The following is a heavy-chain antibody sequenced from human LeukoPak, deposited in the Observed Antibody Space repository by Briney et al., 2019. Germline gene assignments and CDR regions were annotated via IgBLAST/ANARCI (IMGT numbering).Heavy chain of an antibody. D-gene: IGHD1-26*01. CDR2: IYKSGST. CDR1: GGSISTYF. J-gene: IGHJ5*02. CDR3: ARGRGATGRWFDP. Sequence: PSETLSLTCNVSGGSISTYFWSWIRQPAAKGLEWIRRIYKSGSTNYNPSLKSRVTMSVDTSKNQFSLKLNSVTAADTAVYYCARGRGATGRWFDPWGQGTLVTVSS. V-gene: IGHV4-4*07.